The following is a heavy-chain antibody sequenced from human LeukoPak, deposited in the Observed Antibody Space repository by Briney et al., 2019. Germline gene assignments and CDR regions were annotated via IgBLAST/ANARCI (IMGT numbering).Heavy chain of an antibody. Sequence: ASVKVSCKAFGYTFTGYYMHWVRQAPGQGLEWMGRINPNSGGTNYAQKFQGRVTMTRDTSISTAYMELSRLRSDDTAVYYCATTLRYYYDSSGYYLPDYWGQGALVTVSS. V-gene: IGHV1-2*06. D-gene: IGHD3-22*01. CDR1: GYTFTGYY. CDR3: ATTLRYYYDSSGYYLPDY. CDR2: INPNSGGT. J-gene: IGHJ4*02.